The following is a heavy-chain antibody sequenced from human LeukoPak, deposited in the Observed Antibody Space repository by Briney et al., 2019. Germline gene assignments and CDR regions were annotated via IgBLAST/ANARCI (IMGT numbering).Heavy chain of an antibody. CDR3: ARDVSKEGFDY. V-gene: IGHV1-69*05. CDR1: GGTFSSYA. D-gene: IGHD5/OR15-5a*01. J-gene: IGHJ4*02. CDR2: IITIFGTA. Sequence: GASVKVSCKASGGTFSSYAISWVRHAPGQGLEWMGRIITIFGTANYAQKFQGRVTITTDESTSTAYMELSSLRSEDTAVYYCARDVSKEGFDYWGQGTLVTVSS.